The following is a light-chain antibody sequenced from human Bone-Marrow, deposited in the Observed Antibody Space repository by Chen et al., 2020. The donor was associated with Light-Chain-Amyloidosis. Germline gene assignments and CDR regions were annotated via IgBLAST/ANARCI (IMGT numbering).Light chain of an antibody. J-gene: IGLJ3*02. CDR1: NIGSTS. V-gene: IGLV3-21*02. CDR2: DDS. Sequence: SYVLTQPSSVSVAPGQTDTIACGGNNIGSTSVNWYQQTPCQAPLLVVYDDSDRPSCIPERLSGSNSGNTATLTISRFDAGDSADYYCQVWDRSSARPVFGVETKLSVL. CDR3: QVWDRSSARPV.